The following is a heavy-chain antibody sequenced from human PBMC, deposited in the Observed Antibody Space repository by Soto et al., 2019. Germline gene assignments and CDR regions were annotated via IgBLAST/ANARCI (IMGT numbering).Heavy chain of an antibody. Sequence: SETLSLTCTVSGGSISSISNHYCSWIRLPPGKGLEWIGYISNSGYTSYNPSLKSRVIISVDTSKNQFSLKLTSVTAADTAVYYCATQGLGIFHGLVDVWRQGTTVT. J-gene: IGHJ6*02. CDR2: ISNSGYT. CDR3: ATQGLGIFHGLVDV. V-gene: IGHV4-61*05. CDR1: GGSISSISNHY. D-gene: IGHD2-15*01.